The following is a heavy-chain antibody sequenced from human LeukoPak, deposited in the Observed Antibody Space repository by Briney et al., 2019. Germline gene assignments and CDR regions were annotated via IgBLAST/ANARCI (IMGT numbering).Heavy chain of an antibody. V-gene: IGHV4-59*08. CDR2: IYYSGST. CDR3: ARLYENNWFDP. D-gene: IGHD5/OR15-5a*01. J-gene: IGHJ5*02. CDR1: GGSISSYY. Sequence: SETLSLTCTVSGGSISSYYWSWIRQPPGKGLEWIGYIYYSGSTNYNPSLKSRVTISVDTSKNQFSLKLGSVTAADTAVYYCARLYENNWFDPWGQGTLVTVSS.